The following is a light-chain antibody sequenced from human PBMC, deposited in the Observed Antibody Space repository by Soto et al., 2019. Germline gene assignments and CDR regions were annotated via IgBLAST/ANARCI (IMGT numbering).Light chain of an antibody. V-gene: IGKV4-1*01. CDR1: QSVLYNSNNKNH. CDR3: QQYYSIPFT. Sequence: DFVMTQAPDSLAVSLGERATINCKSSQSVLYNSNNKNHLGWFQQKPGHPPKLLIYGASFRPSGVPDRFSGSGSGADFTRTISSRQAEDVAVYYCQQYYSIPFTFGQGTKLEI. CDR2: GAS. J-gene: IGKJ2*01.